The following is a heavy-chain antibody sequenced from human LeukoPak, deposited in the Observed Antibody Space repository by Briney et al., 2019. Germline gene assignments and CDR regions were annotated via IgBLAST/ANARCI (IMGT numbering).Heavy chain of an antibody. CDR2: IRSKIDGRLV. D-gene: IGHD3/OR15-3a*01. CDR1: GLTFTDAW. V-gene: IGHV3-15*01. J-gene: IGHJ4*02. Sequence: PGGSLRLSCATSGLTFTDAWMSWVRQAPGKGLEWVGHIRSKIDGRLVDYAAPVKGRFTISRDDSRNTLFLQRDSLETEDTAVYYCTFRLWTGDLLSDYWGQGALVTVSS. CDR3: TFRLWTGDLLSDY.